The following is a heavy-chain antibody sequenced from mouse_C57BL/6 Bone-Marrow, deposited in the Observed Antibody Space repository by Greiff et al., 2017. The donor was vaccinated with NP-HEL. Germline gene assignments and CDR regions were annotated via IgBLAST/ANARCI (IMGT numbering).Heavy chain of an antibody. V-gene: IGHV14-4*01. CDR2: IDPENGDT. D-gene: IGHD2-10*02. J-gene: IGHJ2*01. CDR1: GFNIKDDY. Sequence: VQLQQSGAELVRPGASVKLSCTASGFNIKDDYMHWVKQRPEPGLEWIGWIDPENGDTEYASQFPGKATITVDPSSNTAYLQLSSLTSEDTAVYYCTRWYGNYNWGQGTTLTVSS. CDR3: TRWYGNYN.